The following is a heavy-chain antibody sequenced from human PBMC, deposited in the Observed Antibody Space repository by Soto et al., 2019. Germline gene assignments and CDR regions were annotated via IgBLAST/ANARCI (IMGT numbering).Heavy chain of an antibody. D-gene: IGHD3-16*01. V-gene: IGHV3-23*01. CDR2: ISGNGRIT. Sequence: WVRQAPVKGLEWVSGISGNGRITHYADSVKGRFTTSRDNSKNTLYLQMDSLRVEDTAVYYCAKGIRYWGYRGKGALVTVFS. J-gene: IGHJ4*02. CDR3: AKGIRYWGY.